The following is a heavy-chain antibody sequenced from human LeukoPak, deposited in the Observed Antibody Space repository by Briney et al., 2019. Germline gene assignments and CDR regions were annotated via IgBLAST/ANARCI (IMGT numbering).Heavy chain of an antibody. CDR3: GGQVGPYPLYS. V-gene: IGHV3-30*04. D-gene: IGHD3/OR15-3a*01. Sequence: GGSLRLSCAASGFTFSSYAMHWVRQAPGKGLEWVAVISYDGSNKKYADSVKGRFTISRVNSQKTLYLQMNSLRAEDTSMCCCGGQVGPYPLYSWGQGTLVTVSS. CDR1: GFTFSSYA. CDR2: ISYDGSNK. J-gene: IGHJ4*02.